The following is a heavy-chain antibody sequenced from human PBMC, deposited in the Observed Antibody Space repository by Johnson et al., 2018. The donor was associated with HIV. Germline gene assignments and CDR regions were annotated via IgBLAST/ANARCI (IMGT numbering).Heavy chain of an antibody. CDR2: IGTAGDT. CDR1: GFTFSSYD. V-gene: IGHV3-13*01. CDR3: ARAHSRGAEYSNLGAFDI. Sequence: VQLVESGGGLVQPGGSLRLSCAASGFTFSSYDMHWVRQATGKGLEWVSAIGTAGDTYYPGSVKGRFTISRENAKNSLYLQMNSLRAGEPAVYYCARAHSRGAEYSNLGAFDIWGQGTMVTVSS. J-gene: IGHJ3*02. D-gene: IGHD6-6*01.